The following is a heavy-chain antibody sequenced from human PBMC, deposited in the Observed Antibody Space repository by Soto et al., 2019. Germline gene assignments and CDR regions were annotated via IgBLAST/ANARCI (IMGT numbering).Heavy chain of an antibody. CDR3: ARTLVWFGESLGFYGMDV. CDR1: GYTFTSYA. V-gene: IGHV1-3*01. CDR2: INAGNGNT. J-gene: IGHJ6*02. Sequence: ASVKVSCKASGYTFTSYAMHWVRQAPGQRLEWMGWINAGNGNTKYSQKFQGRVTITRDTSTSTVYMELSSLRSEDTAVYYCARTLVWFGESLGFYGMDVWGQGTTVTVSS. D-gene: IGHD3-10*01.